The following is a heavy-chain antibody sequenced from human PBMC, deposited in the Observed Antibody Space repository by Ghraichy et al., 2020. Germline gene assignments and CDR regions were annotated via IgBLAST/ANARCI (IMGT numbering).Heavy chain of an antibody. D-gene: IGHD5-18*01. Sequence: GGSLRLSCSASGFTFNEHAMHWVRQAPGKGLEWVAIIWFDASNQHYADSVKGRFTISRDNSKNIVYLQMNSLRAEDTAIYYCVTPRDTPMVTNYFDYWGPGTLVTVSS. V-gene: IGHV3-33*01. J-gene: IGHJ4*02. CDR1: GFTFNEHA. CDR3: VTPRDTPMVTNYFDY. CDR2: IWFDASNQ.